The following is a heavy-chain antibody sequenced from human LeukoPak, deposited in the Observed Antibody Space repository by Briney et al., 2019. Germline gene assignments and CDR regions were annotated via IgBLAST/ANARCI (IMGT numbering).Heavy chain of an antibody. CDR2: IYYSGST. J-gene: IGHJ4*02. D-gene: IGHD2-21*02. V-gene: IGHV4-59*01. CDR1: GGSISSYY. Sequence: EASETLSLTCSVSGGSISSYYWGWIRQPPGKGLEWIGYIYYSGSTNYNPSLKSRVTISVDTSKNQFSLKLSSVTAADTAVYYCARDLGGGDWLSFDYWGQGTLVTVSS. CDR3: ARDLGGGDWLSFDY.